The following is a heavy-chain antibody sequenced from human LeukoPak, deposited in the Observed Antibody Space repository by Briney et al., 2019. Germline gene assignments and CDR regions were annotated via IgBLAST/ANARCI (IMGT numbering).Heavy chain of an antibody. Sequence: SETLSLTCTVSGGSISSYYWSWIRQPAGKGLEWIGRIYTSGSTNYNPSLKSRVTMSVDTSKNQFSLKLSSVTAADTAVYYCARDGPFNSGGYYPVPIYYYYYGMDVWGQGTTVTVSS. CDR3: ARDGPFNSGGYYPVPIYYYYYGMDV. J-gene: IGHJ6*02. CDR2: IYTSGST. V-gene: IGHV4-4*07. CDR1: GGSISSYY. D-gene: IGHD1-26*01.